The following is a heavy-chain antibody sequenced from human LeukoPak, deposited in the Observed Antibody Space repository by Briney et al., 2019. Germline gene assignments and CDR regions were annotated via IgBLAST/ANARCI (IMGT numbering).Heavy chain of an antibody. CDR1: GFTFSSYS. Sequence: GGSLSLSCAASGFTFSSYSMNWVRQAPGKGREWVSSISSSSSYIFYADSVKGRFTISRDNAKTSLYLQMHSLRAEDTAVYYCARDGLQHDALDIWGQGTMVTVSS. CDR2: ISSSSSYI. J-gene: IGHJ3*02. CDR3: ARDGLQHDALDI. V-gene: IGHV3-21*01. D-gene: IGHD1-1*01.